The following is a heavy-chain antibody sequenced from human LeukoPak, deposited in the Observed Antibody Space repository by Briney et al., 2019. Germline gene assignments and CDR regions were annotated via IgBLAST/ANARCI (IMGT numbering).Heavy chain of an antibody. J-gene: IGHJ4*02. CDR1: GYTFTSYG. CDR2: IIPIFGTA. Sequence: SVKVSCKASGYTFTSYGITWVRQAPGQGLEWMGGIIPIFGTANYAQKFQGRVTITADESTSTAYMELSSLRSEDTAVYYCARDKGGTIGPIFDYWGQGTLVTVSS. CDR3: ARDKGGTIGPIFDY. V-gene: IGHV1-69*13. D-gene: IGHD1-1*01.